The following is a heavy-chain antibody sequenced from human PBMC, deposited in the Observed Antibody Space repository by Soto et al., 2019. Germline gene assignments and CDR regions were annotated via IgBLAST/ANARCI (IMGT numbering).Heavy chain of an antibody. CDR2: ISGSGKGL. CDR3: ARVGWVEAAGKHFDY. Sequence: EVRLVESGGGLVPPGGSLRLSCTASGFRFSTYEMIWVRQAPGRGLEWVAYISGSGKGLYEADSVKGRFTISRDNAKNSLYLQMASLRAEDTAVYYCARVGWVEAAGKHFDYWGQGTLVTVSS. J-gene: IGHJ4*02. V-gene: IGHV3-48*03. CDR1: GFRFSTYE. D-gene: IGHD6-13*01.